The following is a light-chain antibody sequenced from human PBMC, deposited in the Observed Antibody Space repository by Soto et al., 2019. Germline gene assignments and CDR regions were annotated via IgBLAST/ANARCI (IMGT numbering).Light chain of an antibody. CDR1: QSLSSS. CDR3: QQYKNWPPIT. CDR2: GAS. J-gene: IGKJ5*01. V-gene: IGKV3-15*01. Sequence: EIVMTQSPATLSVSPGEXATLSCRASQSLSSSLAWYQQKPGQAPRLLIYGASTRATGIPARFSGRGSGTEFTLTISSLQSEDFAVYYCQQYKNWPPITLGQGTRLEIK.